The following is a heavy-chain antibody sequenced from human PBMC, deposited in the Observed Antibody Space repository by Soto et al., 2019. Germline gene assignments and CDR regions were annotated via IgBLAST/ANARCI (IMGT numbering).Heavy chain of an antibody. CDR1: GFSLSTSGVG. D-gene: IGHD3-10*01. V-gene: IGHV2-5*02. Sequence: ITLEESGPTLVKPTQTLTLTCTFSGFSLSTSGVGVGWIRQPPGEALEWLTLIYWDDDKRYSPSLKTRLTITKDTSKNQVVLTMTNMDPVDTATYYCARYYFGSGLYFFDYWGQGTLVTVSS. J-gene: IGHJ4*02. CDR2: IYWDDDK. CDR3: ARYYFGSGLYFFDY.